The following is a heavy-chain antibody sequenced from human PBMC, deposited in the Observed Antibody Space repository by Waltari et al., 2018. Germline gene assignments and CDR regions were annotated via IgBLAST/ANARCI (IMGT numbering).Heavy chain of an antibody. CDR1: GYAFLGYF. CDR3: ATEGANSEFHY. V-gene: IGHV1-2*06. Sequence: QVQLVQSGADVKKSGASVKVSCRTSGYAFLGYFIHWVRQAPGQGLEWVGRINPNSGATNYPQKCQDRVTISRDTSIRTGYMDLTRLTPDDTAIYYCATEGANSEFHYWGQGTLVNVSS. D-gene: IGHD3-16*01. CDR2: INPNSGAT. J-gene: IGHJ4*02.